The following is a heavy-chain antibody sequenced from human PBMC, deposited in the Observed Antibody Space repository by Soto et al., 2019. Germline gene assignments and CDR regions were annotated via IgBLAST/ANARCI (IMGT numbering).Heavy chain of an antibody. CDR1: GGSICSSSYH. CDR3: ARHRVHDLLTGYYNPLDAFDI. J-gene: IGHJ3*02. V-gene: IGHV4-39*01. Sequence: SETLSLTCTVSGGSICSSSYHWGWIRQPPGKGLEWIGSMYYSGSTYYNPSLKSRVTISVDASKNQFSLKLSSVTAADTAVYYCARHRVHDLLTGYYNPLDAFDIWGQGTMVTVSS. D-gene: IGHD3-9*01. CDR2: MYYSGST.